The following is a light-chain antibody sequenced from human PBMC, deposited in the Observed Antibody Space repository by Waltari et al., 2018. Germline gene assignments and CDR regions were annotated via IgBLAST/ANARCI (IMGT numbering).Light chain of an antibody. J-gene: IGKJ2*01. Sequence: EIVLTQSPGTLSLSPGERATLSCRASQSVSSSYLAWYQQKPGQAPRLPIYGASSRATGVPDRFSGSGSGTDFTLTISRLEPEDFAVYYCQQYDSSPSYTFGRGTKVEIK. CDR1: QSVSSSY. CDR3: QQYDSSPSYT. CDR2: GAS. V-gene: IGKV3-20*01.